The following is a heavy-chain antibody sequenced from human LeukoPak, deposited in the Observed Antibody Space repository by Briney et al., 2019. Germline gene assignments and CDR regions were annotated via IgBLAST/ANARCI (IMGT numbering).Heavy chain of an antibody. V-gene: IGHV3-48*01. Sequence: GGSLRLSCAASGFAFNTYSMNWVRQAPGKGLEWVSYITSTSSTIHHADSVKGRFTISRDNVKNSLSLQMNSLRAEDTAVYYCTRVRAGLSAVYYYYMDVWGKGTTVTVSS. J-gene: IGHJ6*03. CDR2: ITSTSSTI. CDR3: TRVRAGLSAVYYYYMDV. D-gene: IGHD3-10*01. CDR1: GFAFNTYS.